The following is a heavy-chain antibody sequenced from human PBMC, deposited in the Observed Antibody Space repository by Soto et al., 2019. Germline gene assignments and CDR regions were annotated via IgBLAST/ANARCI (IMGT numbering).Heavy chain of an antibody. CDR1: GYTFTSYA. D-gene: IGHD2-2*01. CDR2: INAGNGNT. V-gene: IGHV1-3*01. Sequence: ASVKVSCKASGYTFTSYAMHWVRQAPGQRLEWMGWINAGNGNTKYSQKFQGRVTITRDTSASTAYMELSSLRSEDTAVYYCARVECSSTSCYAVNYFDYWGQGTLVTVSS. J-gene: IGHJ4*02. CDR3: ARVECSSTSCYAVNYFDY.